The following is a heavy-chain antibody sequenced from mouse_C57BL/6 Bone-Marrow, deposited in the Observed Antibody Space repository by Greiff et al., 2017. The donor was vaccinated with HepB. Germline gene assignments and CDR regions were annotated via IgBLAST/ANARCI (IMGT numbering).Heavy chain of an antibody. CDR2: IYPGGGYT. J-gene: IGHJ1*03. CDR1: GYTFTNYW. Sequence: QVQLQQSGAELVRPGTSVKMSCKASGYTFTNYWIGWAKQRPGHGLEWIGDIYPGGGYTNYNEKFKGKATLTADKSSSTAYMQFSSLTSDDSAIYYCAREELSSYWYFDVWGTGTTVTVSS. CDR3: AREELSSYWYFDV. V-gene: IGHV1-63*01. D-gene: IGHD1-1*01.